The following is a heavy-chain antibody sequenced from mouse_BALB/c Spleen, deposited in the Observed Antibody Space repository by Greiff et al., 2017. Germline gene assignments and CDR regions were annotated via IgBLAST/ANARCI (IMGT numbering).Heavy chain of an antibody. D-gene: IGHD2-10*01. Sequence: VQLQQSGPELVKPGASVKISCKASGYTFTDYNMHWVKQSHGKSLEWIGYIYPYNGGTGYNQKFKSKATLTVDNSSSTAYMELRSLTSEDSAVYYCASPAYYGNYYYAMDYWGQGTSVTVSS. J-gene: IGHJ4*01. CDR1: GYTFTDYN. CDR3: ASPAYYGNYYYAMDY. CDR2: IYPYNGGT. V-gene: IGHV1S29*02.